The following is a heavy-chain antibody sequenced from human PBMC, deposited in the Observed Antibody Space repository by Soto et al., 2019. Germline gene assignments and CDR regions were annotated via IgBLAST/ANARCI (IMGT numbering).Heavy chain of an antibody. D-gene: IGHD1-26*01. CDR3: ASHVGSGYSAY. CDR2: IYTSGNT. Sequence: QVQLQESGPGLVKPSETLSLTCNVSGASISDYYWSWIRQPPGKGLEWIGYIYTSGNTNYNPSLKRRVTMSVDTSKNQFSMTLRSVTAADTAVYYCASHVGSGYSAYGGQGALVTVSS. V-gene: IGHV4-59*13. CDR1: GASISDYY. J-gene: IGHJ4*02.